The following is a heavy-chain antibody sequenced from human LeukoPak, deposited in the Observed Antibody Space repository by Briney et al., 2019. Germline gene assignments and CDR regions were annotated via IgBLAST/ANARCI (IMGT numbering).Heavy chain of an antibody. CDR1: GGSISTSNYY. J-gene: IGHJ4*02. D-gene: IGHD3-22*01. CDR3: AARGRGRYYDSSGYYSLGY. V-gene: IGHV4-39*07. CDR2: FNHSGST. Sequence: SETLSLTCTVSGGSISTSNYYWSWIRQPPGKGLEWIGEFNHSGSTNYNPSLKSRVTISVGTSKNQFSLKLSSVTAADTAVYYCAARGRGRYYDSSGYYSLGYWGQGTLVTVSS.